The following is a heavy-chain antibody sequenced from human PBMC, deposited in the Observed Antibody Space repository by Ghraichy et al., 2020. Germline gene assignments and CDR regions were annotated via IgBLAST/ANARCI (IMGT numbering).Heavy chain of an antibody. J-gene: IGHJ4*02. V-gene: IGHV1-2*02. CDR2: INPRNGDT. CDR3: GTSFFYGAQTFYDY. CDR1: GYMFTDYY. D-gene: IGHD4/OR15-4a*01. Sequence: ASVKVSCKTSGYMFTDYYIHWVRQAPGQGLKWVGWINPRNGDTSYGQTFQARVTMSSDTSIATAYLDLSRLTSDDTALYFCGTSFFYGAQTFYDYWGQGTLVTVSS.